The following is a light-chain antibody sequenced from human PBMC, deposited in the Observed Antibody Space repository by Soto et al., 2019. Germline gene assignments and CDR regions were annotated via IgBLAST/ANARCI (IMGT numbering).Light chain of an antibody. CDR1: SSDVGGYNY. V-gene: IGLV2-14*01. CDR3: SSYTSSSTLVV. CDR2: DVS. J-gene: IGLJ2*01. Sequence: QSALTQPASVSGSPGQSITISCTGTSSDVGGYNYVSWYQQHPGKAPKLMIYDVSNRPSGVSNRFSGSKSGNTASLTISGRQAEDAADYYCSSYTSSSTLVVFGGGTKLTVL.